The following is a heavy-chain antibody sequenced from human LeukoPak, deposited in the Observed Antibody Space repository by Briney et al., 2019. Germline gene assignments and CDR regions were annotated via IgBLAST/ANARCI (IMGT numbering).Heavy chain of an antibody. CDR3: ARGRYYDSSGYLKATWDY. CDR2: MNPNSGNT. V-gene: IGHV1-8*01. CDR1: GYTFTSYD. Sequence: ASVKVSCKASGYTFTSYDINWVRPATGQGLEWMGWMNPNSGNTGYAQKFQGRVTMTRNTSISTAYMELSSLRSEDTAVYYCARGRYYDSSGYLKATWDYWGQGTLVTVSS. J-gene: IGHJ4*02. D-gene: IGHD3-22*01.